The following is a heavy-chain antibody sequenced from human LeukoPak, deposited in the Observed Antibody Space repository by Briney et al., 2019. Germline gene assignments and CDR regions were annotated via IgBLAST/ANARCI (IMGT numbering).Heavy chain of an antibody. Sequence: PSETLSLTCAVYGGSFSGDYWSWIRQPPGKGLEWSGEINHRRSTNYNPSLRSRVTISVDTSKNQFSLKLSSVTAADTAVYYCARGGDCGDPSPLDYWVQGTLVTVSS. V-gene: IGHV4-34*01. J-gene: IGHJ4*02. D-gene: IGHD2-21*02. CDR3: ARGGDCGDPSPLDY. CDR2: INHRRST. CDR1: GGSFSGDY.